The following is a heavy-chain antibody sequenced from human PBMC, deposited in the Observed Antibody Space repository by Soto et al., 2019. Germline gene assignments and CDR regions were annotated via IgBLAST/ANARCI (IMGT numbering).Heavy chain of an antibody. CDR3: ARDQRYCSGGSGWGPIKNSPEYFQH. CDR1: GYTFTSYG. V-gene: IGHV1-18*01. J-gene: IGHJ1*01. D-gene: IGHD2-15*01. Sequence: ASVKVSCKASGYTFTSYGISWVRQAPGQGLEWMGWISAYNGNTNYAQKLQGRVTMTTDTSTSTAYMELRSLRSDDTAVYYCARDQRYCSGGSGWGPIKNSPEYFQHWGQGTLVTVSS. CDR2: ISAYNGNT.